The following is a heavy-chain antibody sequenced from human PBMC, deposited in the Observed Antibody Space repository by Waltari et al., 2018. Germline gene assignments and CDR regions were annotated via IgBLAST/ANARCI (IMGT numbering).Heavy chain of an antibody. J-gene: IGHJ4*02. CDR2: IIPILGIA. CDR3: ARFGSGYAPRSFDY. D-gene: IGHD5-12*01. CDR1: GGTFSSYT. V-gene: IGHV1-69*02. Sequence: QVQLVQSGAEVKKPGSSVKVSCKASGGTFSSYTISWVRQAPGQGLEWMGRIIPILGIANYAQKFQGRVTITSDKSTSTAYMELSSLRSEDTAVHYCARFGSGYAPRSFDYWGQGTLVTVSS.